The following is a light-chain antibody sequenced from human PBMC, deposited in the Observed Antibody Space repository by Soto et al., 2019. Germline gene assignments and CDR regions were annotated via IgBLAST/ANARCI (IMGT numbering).Light chain of an antibody. V-gene: IGLV2-14*01. CDR3: SSYTSSSTPHVV. J-gene: IGLJ2*01. CDR1: SSDVGGYNY. CDR2: DVS. Sequence: QSALTQPASVSGSPGQSITISCTGTSSDVGGYNYVSWYQQQPGKAPKLMIYDVSNRPSGVSNRFSGSKSGNTAALTISGVQAEDEADYYCSSYTSSSTPHVVFGGGTKLTVL.